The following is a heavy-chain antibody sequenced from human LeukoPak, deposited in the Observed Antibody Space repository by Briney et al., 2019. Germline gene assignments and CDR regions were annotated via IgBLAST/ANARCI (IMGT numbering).Heavy chain of an antibody. CDR1: GGSISSYY. Sequence: SETLSLTCTVSGGSISSYYWSWIRQPAGKGLEWIGYIYYSGSTNYNPSLKSRVTISVDTSKNQFSLKLSSVTAADTAVYYCARGGPYSYVPDYWGQGTLVTVSS. D-gene: IGHD5-18*01. V-gene: IGHV4-59*01. J-gene: IGHJ4*02. CDR2: IYYSGST. CDR3: ARGGPYSYVPDY.